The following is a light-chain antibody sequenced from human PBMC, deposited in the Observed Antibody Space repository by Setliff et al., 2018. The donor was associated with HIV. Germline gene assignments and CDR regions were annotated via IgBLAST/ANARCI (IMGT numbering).Light chain of an antibody. CDR1: SSDVGRYNL. Sequence: QSALTQPASVSGSPGQSITISCTGTSSDVGRYNLVSWYQQHPGKAPKLMIYDVSKRPSGVSNRFSGSKSGNTASLTISGLQAEDESDYFCCSYAGGSTYVVGTGTKVTV. CDR2: DVS. J-gene: IGLJ1*01. V-gene: IGLV2-23*02. CDR3: CSYAGGSTYV.